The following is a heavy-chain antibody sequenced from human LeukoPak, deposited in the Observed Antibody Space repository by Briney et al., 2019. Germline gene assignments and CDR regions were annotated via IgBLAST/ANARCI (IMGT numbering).Heavy chain of an antibody. CDR3: ARGGGGWFFDD. Sequence: ASVTVSCKASGYSFTNYGISWVRPAPGQGLEWMGWISTYNGNTNYAQNLQGRVTMTTDTSTSTAYMELRSLRSDDTAVYYCARGGGGWFFDDWGQGTLVSGSS. D-gene: IGHD6-19*01. CDR1: GYSFTNYG. V-gene: IGHV1-18*01. J-gene: IGHJ4*02. CDR2: ISTYNGNT.